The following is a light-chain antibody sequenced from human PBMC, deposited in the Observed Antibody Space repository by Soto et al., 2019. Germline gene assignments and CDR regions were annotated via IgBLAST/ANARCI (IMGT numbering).Light chain of an antibody. Sequence: DVLRVPSQYSVAGSLIERAISNCKSSQSVLYKPNNSSHLAWYRQKPGQPPKLLIYGASTREAGIPDRVSASGSGTDFTLAISSLQAEDVAVYYCQQYYSIPFTFGQGTKV. CDR1: QSVLYKPNNSSH. CDR2: GAS. J-gene: IGKJ1*01. CDR3: QQYYSIPFT. V-gene: IGKV4-1*01.